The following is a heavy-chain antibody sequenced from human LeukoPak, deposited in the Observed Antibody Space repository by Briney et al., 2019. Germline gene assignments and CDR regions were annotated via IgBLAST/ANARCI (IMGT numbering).Heavy chain of an antibody. CDR1: GFTFSSYG. Sequence: GGSLRLSCAVSGFTFSSYGMSWVRQAPGKGLEWVSAISGSGCSTYYADSVKGRFTISRDNSKNTLYLQINSLRAEDTAVYYCASSNYYGSGSYYYFDYWGQGTLVTVSS. J-gene: IGHJ4*02. CDR3: ASSNYYGSGSYYYFDY. D-gene: IGHD3-10*01. V-gene: IGHV3-23*01. CDR2: ISGSGCST.